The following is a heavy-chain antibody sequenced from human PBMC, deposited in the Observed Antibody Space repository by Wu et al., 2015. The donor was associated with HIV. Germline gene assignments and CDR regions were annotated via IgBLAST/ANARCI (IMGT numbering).Heavy chain of an antibody. CDR3: ASCERRGGTCYDVEGGGYYGMDV. J-gene: IGHJ6*02. Sequence: QLVAGLGREVKKTWGRPVKVLLATASGYTFTGYFMHWVRQAPGQGLEWMGWINPNSENTNYAQKFQGRVTMTRDTSISIVYMELRRLRSDDTAVYYCASCERRGGTCYDVEGGGYYGMDVWGQGTTVTVSS. CDR1: GYTFTGYF. V-gene: IGHV1-2*02. CDR2: INPNSENT. D-gene: IGHD2-15*01.